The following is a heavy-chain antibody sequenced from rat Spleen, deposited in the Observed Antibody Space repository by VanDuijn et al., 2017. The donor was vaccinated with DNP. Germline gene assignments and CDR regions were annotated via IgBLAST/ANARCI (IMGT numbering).Heavy chain of an antibody. CDR1: GFTFSDYD. V-gene: IGHV5-22*01. D-gene: IGHD4-3*01. CDR3: IRWNSGHFYY. CDR2: ISYDGSRT. J-gene: IGHJ2*01. Sequence: EVQLVESGGGLMQPGRSLKLSCAASGFTFSDYDMAWVRQAPTKGLEWVASISYDGSRTYYRDSVKGRFTISRDNAKSTLYLQMNSLRSEDMATYYCIRWNSGHFYYWGEGVMVTVSS.